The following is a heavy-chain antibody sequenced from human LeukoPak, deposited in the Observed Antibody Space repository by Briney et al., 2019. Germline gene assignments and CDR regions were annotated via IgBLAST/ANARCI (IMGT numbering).Heavy chain of an antibody. CDR1: GGSISSGGYY. J-gene: IGHJ3*02. D-gene: IGHD3-22*01. V-gene: IGHV4-31*03. CDR3: ARDVGAHYHYDSSGYRPMNGDAFVI. CDR2: IYNSGST. Sequence: PSETLSLTCTVSGGSISSGGYYWSWIRQHPGKGLEWIGYIYNSGSTFYNPSLKSRVTISADTSKNQFSLKLSSVTAADTAVYYCARDVGAHYHYDSSGYRPMNGDAFVIWGQGTMVTVSS.